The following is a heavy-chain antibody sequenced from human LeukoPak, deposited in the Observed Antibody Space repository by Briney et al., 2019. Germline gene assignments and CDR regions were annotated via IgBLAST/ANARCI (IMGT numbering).Heavy chain of an antibody. CDR1: GFTFSSYS. CDR2: ISSSSSYI. V-gene: IGHV3-21*01. CDR3: ARELRGSGSSNY. J-gene: IGHJ4*02. Sequence: GGSLRLSCAASGFTFSSYSMNWVRQAPGKGLEWVSSISSSSSYIYYADSVKGRFTISRDNAKSSLYLQMNSLRAEDTAVYYCARELRGSGSSNYWGQGTLVTVSS. D-gene: IGHD3-10*01.